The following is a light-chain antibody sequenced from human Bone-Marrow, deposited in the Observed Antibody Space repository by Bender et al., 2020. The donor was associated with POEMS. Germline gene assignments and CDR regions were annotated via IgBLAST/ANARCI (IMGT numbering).Light chain of an antibody. CDR1: SSDVGSYNF. Sequence: QSALTQPASVSGSPGQSITISCTGTSSDVGSYNFVSWYQQHPGKAPKLMIYEVSKRPSGVSNRFSGSKSGNTASLTVSGLQAEDEADYYCSSYAGNNVMFGGGTKLTVL. CDR3: SSYAGNNVM. V-gene: IGLV2-14*02. CDR2: EVS. J-gene: IGLJ3*02.